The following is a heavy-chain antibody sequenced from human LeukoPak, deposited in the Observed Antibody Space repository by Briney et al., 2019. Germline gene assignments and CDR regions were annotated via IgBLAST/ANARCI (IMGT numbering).Heavy chain of an antibody. V-gene: IGHV3-7*01. Sequence: GGSLRLSCAASGFTFSSYWMSWVRQAPGKGLEWGANIKQDGSEKYYVDSVKGRFTISRDNAKNSLYLQMNSLRAEDTAVYYCARVSLLWFGELRYYFDYWGQGTLVTVSS. D-gene: IGHD3-10*01. CDR1: GFTFSSYW. CDR3: ARVSLLWFGELRYYFDY. J-gene: IGHJ4*02. CDR2: IKQDGSEK.